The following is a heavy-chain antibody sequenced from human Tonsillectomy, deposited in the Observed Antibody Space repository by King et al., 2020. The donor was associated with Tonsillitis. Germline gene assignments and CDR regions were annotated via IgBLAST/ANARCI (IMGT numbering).Heavy chain of an antibody. V-gene: IGHV3-30-3*01. D-gene: IGHD3-16*01. CDR1: GFTFTSYS. J-gene: IGHJ5*02. CDR3: TRIRGNQVRLLDP. CDR2: ISLDGTNK. Sequence: VQLVESGGGVVQPGRSLRLSCAASGFTFTSYSMHWVRQFPGKGLEGVAGISLDGTNKTYAQSLKGRCTISRDNSRNTVFLQMNNLRVEDTAVFYCTRIRGNQVRLLDPWGQGTQVTVSS.